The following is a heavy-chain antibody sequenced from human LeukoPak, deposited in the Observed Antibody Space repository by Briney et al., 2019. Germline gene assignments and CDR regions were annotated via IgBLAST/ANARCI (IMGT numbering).Heavy chain of an antibody. V-gene: IGHV3-11*01. CDR2: ISSSGSNI. D-gene: IGHD6-19*01. CDR1: GFTFSDHY. Sequence: PGGSLRLSCAASGFTFSDHYMSWIRQAPGKGLERVSYISSSGSNIYNADSVKGRFTISRENAKNSLYLQMNSLRAEDTAVYYCARLGYSTGWPYYYFGMDVWGQGTAVTVSS. CDR3: ARLGYSTGWPYYYFGMDV. J-gene: IGHJ6*02.